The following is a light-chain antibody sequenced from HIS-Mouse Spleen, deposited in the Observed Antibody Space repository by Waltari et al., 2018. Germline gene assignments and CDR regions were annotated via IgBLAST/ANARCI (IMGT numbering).Light chain of an antibody. Sequence: QSALTQPASVSGSPGPSIPISCTGTSSDVGSYNLVSWYQQHPGKAPKLMIYEGSKRPSGVSNRFSGSKSGNTASLTISGLQAEDEADYYCCSYAGSSTFGVFGGGTKLTVL. CDR2: EGS. CDR3: CSYAGSSTFGV. V-gene: IGLV2-23*03. J-gene: IGLJ3*02. CDR1: SSDVGSYNL.